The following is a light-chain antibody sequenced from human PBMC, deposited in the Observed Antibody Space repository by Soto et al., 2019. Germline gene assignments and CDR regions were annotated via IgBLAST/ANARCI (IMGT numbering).Light chain of an antibody. Sequence: QSALIQPPSVSGSPGQSVTISCTGTSSDVGNYDYVSWYQQYPGTVPKPMIYNVNIQPSGVPDRFSGSKSGNTASMTISGLQAEDEADYKCCSYTSSATLVVFGTGTKLTVL. J-gene: IGLJ1*01. CDR1: SSDVGNYDY. CDR2: NVN. CDR3: CSYTSSATLVV. V-gene: IGLV2-11*01.